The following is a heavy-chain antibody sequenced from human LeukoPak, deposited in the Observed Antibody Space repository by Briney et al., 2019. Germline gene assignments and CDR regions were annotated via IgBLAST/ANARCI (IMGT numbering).Heavy chain of an antibody. V-gene: IGHV4-30-4*01. Sequence: SETQSLTCTVSGGSISSGDYYWSWIRQPPGKGLEWIGYIYYSGSTYYNPSLKSRVTISVDTSKNQFSLKLSSVTAADTAVYYCARDSMVRGVITTRWFDPWGQGTLVTVSS. J-gene: IGHJ5*02. CDR3: ARDSMVRGVITTRWFDP. D-gene: IGHD3-10*01. CDR2: IYYSGST. CDR1: GGSISSGDYY.